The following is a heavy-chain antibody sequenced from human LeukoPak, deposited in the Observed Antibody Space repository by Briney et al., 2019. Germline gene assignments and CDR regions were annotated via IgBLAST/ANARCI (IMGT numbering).Heavy chain of an antibody. J-gene: IGHJ4*02. CDR3: ARDFNWGYDY. V-gene: IGHV3-64*01. D-gene: IGHD7-27*01. CDR2: ITGNGIGI. Sequence: GGSLRLSCVTSGFNFGPYTMHRVRQAPGKGLEYVSAITGNGIGIFYANSVKGRFTISRDNSKNTLYLQMGSLRADDMAVYYCARDFNWGYDYWGQGTLVTVSS. CDR1: GFNFGPYT.